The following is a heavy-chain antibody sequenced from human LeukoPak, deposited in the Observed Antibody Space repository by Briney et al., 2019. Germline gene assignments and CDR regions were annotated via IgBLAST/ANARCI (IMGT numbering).Heavy chain of an antibody. CDR3: AREGCNGGSCFPVFWFDA. Sequence: SETLSLTCTVSGGSTSSSDYYWSWIRQPAGKGLEWIGRIYSSGSTNYNPSLKSRVTVSVDTSKNEFSLRLTSVTAADTAVYYCAREGCNGGSCFPVFWFDAWGQGTLVAVSS. J-gene: IGHJ5*02. D-gene: IGHD2-15*01. CDR2: IYSSGST. CDR1: GGSTSSSDYY. V-gene: IGHV4-61*02.